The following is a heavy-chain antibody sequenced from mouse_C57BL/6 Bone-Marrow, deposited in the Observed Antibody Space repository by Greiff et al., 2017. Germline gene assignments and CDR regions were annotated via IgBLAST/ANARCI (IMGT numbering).Heavy chain of an antibody. CDR1: GYTFTSYW. D-gene: IGHD4-1*01. CDR3: ARSGPLGRSFDY. J-gene: IGHJ2*01. V-gene: IGHV1-55*01. CDR2: IYPTSGRT. Sequence: QVQLQQSGAELVKLGASVKMSCKASGYTFTSYWITWVKQRPGQGLEWIGDIYPTSGRTNYNEKFKSKAILTVDTSSNTAYMQLSSLTSEDSAVFYCARSGPLGRSFDYWGQGTTLTVSS.